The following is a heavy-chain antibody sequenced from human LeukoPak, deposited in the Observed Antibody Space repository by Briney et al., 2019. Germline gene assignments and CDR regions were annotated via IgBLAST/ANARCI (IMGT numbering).Heavy chain of an antibody. J-gene: IGHJ4*02. V-gene: IGHV3-48*02. CDR3: ATRDSGYGGGDY. CDR1: EFAFSTYN. CDR2: ISTGSSTT. Sequence: GGSLRLSCAASEFAFSTYNMNWVRQAPGKGLEWVSYISTGSSTTYYADSVKGRFTISRDNVENSLYLQMNSLRDEDTAVYYCATRDSGYGGGDYWGQGTLVTVSS. D-gene: IGHD5-12*01.